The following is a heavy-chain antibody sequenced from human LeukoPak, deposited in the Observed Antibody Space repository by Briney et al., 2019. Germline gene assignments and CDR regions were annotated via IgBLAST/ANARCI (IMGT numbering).Heavy chain of an antibody. CDR3: ARRRKVPGPRAGDAFDI. D-gene: IGHD6-19*01. CDR2: NYYSGST. Sequence: SETLSLARTVSVGSISSSSYYWGWIRQPPGKGREWIVCNYYSGSTYYNPSLKSRVTISVDTSKNQFSLKLSSVTAADTAVYYCARRRKVPGPRAGDAFDIWGQGTMVTVSS. J-gene: IGHJ3*02. CDR1: VGSISSSSYY. V-gene: IGHV4-39*07.